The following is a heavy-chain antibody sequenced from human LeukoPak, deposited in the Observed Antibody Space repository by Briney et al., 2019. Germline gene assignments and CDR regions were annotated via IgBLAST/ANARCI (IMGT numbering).Heavy chain of an antibody. CDR2: IWYEGSNK. Sequence: PGGALRLSCAASVVTFSSYGMHWGRQGPGEGVGWVAVIWYEGSNKYYADSVKGPFTISRDNSKNTLYLQMTSLRAEDTAVYYCARDYGEYASHFDYWGQGTLVTVSS. CDR3: ARDYGEYASHFDY. CDR1: VVTFSSYG. V-gene: IGHV3-33*01. J-gene: IGHJ4*02. D-gene: IGHD4-17*01.